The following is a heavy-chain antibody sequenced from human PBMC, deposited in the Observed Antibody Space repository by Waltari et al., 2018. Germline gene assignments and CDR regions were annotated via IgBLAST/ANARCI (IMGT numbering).Heavy chain of an antibody. J-gene: IGHJ1*01. CDR2: MQYRGSP. Sequence: QLQLQESGPGLVKPSETLSLTCTVSGGSISTNYNWGWIRQPPGKGLEWMGKMQYRGSPFYNPSLESRVTISLDTWKNQFSLRLSSVGAADTAVYFCGRIAFGDEGGYFQYWGQGTLVTVSS. D-gene: IGHD4-17*01. V-gene: IGHV4-39*01. CDR1: GGSISTNYN. CDR3: GRIAFGDEGGYFQY.